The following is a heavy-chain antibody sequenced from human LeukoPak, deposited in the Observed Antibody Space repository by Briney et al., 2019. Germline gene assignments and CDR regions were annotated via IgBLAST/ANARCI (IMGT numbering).Heavy chain of an antibody. V-gene: IGHV3-30*02. CDR2: IRYDGSNK. CDR3: AKEPCSGGTCYQGRFDP. D-gene: IGHD2-15*01. J-gene: IGHJ5*02. Sequence: HPGGSLRLSCAASGFAFSSYGMHWVRQAPGKGLEWVAFIRYDGSNKYYADSVKGRFTISRDNSKNTLYLQMNSLRAEDTALYYCAKEPCSGGTCYQGRFDPWGQGTLVTVSS. CDR1: GFAFSSYG.